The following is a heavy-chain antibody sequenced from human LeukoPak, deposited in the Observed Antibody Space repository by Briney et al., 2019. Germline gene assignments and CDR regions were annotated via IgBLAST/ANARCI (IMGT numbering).Heavy chain of an antibody. D-gene: IGHD6-13*01. Sequence: GGSLRLSCAASGFTFSSYAMSWVRQAPGKGLEWVSAISGSGGSTYYADSVKGQFTISRDNSKNTLYLQMNSLRAEDTAVYYCAKDPSPYSSSWNHFDYWGQGTLVTVSS. CDR3: AKDPSPYSSSWNHFDY. V-gene: IGHV3-23*01. J-gene: IGHJ4*02. CDR1: GFTFSSYA. CDR2: ISGSGGST.